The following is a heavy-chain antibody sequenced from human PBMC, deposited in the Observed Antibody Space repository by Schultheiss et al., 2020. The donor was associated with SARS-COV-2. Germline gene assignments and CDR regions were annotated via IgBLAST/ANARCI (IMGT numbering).Heavy chain of an antibody. J-gene: IGHJ5*02. V-gene: IGHV4-34*01. CDR3: ARARLVVRNWFDP. CDR2: INHSGST. Sequence: SETLSLTCAVYGGSFSGYYWSWIRQPPGKGLEWIGEINHSGSTNYNPSLKSRVTISVDTSKNQFSLKLSSVTAADTAVYYCARARLVVRNWFDPWGQGTLVTVSS. CDR1: GGSFSGYY. D-gene: IGHD6-19*01.